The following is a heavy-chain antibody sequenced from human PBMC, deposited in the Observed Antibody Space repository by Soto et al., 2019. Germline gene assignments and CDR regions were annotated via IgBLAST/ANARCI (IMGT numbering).Heavy chain of an antibody. CDR1: GYTFTSYA. D-gene: IGHD6-13*01. CDR2: INPNSGGT. Sequence: ASVKVSCKASGYTFTSYAMHWVRQAPGQGLEWMGWINPNSGGTNYAQKFQGWVTMTRDTSISTAYMELSRLRSDDTAVYYCARVTAAGTYYGMDVWGQGTTVTVSS. CDR3: ARVTAAGTYYGMDV. J-gene: IGHJ6*02. V-gene: IGHV1-2*04.